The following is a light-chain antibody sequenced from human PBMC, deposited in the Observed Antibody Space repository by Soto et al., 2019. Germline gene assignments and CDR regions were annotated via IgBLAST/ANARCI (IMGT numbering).Light chain of an antibody. J-gene: IGKJ1*01. Sequence: DIQITHSPSSRSSSVVGRVTVXCLASQTISSWLAWYQQKPGKAPKLLIYKASTLKSGVPSRFSGSGSGTEFTLTISSLQPDDFATYYCQQYNSYSWTFGQGPRWIS. CDR1: QTISSW. V-gene: IGKV1-5*03. CDR2: KAS. CDR3: QQYNSYSWT.